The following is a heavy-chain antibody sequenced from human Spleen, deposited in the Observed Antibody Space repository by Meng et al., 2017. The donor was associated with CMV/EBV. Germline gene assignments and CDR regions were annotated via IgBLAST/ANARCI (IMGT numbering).Heavy chain of an antibody. D-gene: IGHD3-3*01. V-gene: IGHV3-30*04. J-gene: IGHJ4*02. CDR1: GFTFSSYA. CDR2: ISYDGSNK. Sequence: GGSLRLSCAASGFTFSSYAMHWVRQAPGKGLEWVAVISYDGSNKYYADSVKGRFTISRDNSKNTLYLQMNSLRAEDTAVYYCAREGRITIFGVVIKGGYFDYWGQGTLVTVSS. CDR3: AREGRITIFGVVIKGGYFDY.